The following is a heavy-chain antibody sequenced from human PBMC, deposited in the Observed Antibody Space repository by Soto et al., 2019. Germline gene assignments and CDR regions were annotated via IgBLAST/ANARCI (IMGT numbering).Heavy chain of an antibody. CDR1: GGSISSYY. CDR3: ARAGAAPSSKTFFSWNDFYYYGMDV. D-gene: IGHD1-1*01. CDR2: IYTSGST. Sequence: TLSLTCTVSGGSISSYYWSWIRQPAGKGLEWIGRIYTSGSTNYNPSLKSRVTMSVDTSKNQFSLKLSSVTAADTAVYYCARAGAAPSSKTFFSWNDFYYYGMDVWGQGTTVTVSS. V-gene: IGHV4-4*07. J-gene: IGHJ6*02.